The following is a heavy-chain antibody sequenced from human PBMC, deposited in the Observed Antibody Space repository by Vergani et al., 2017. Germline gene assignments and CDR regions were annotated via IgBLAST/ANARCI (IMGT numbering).Heavy chain of an antibody. Sequence: QLQLQESGSGLVKPSQTLSLTCAVSGGSISSGGYSWSWIRQPPGKGLEWIGYIYHSGSTYYNPSLKSRVTISVDRSKNQFSLKLSSVTAADTAVYYCARGGYCSGDCYNHFDYWGQGTLVTVSS. CDR3: ARGGYCSGDCYNHFDY. V-gene: IGHV4-30-2*01. D-gene: IGHD2-21*02. J-gene: IGHJ4*02. CDR1: GGSISSGGYS. CDR2: IYHSGST.